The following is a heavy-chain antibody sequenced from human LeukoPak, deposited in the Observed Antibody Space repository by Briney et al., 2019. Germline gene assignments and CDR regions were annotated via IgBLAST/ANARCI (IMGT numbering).Heavy chain of an antibody. V-gene: IGHV4-59*01. CDR1: GVSISDYF. CDR3: ARGGVVVVAAIEY. J-gene: IGHJ4*02. Sequence: PSETLCLTCTVSGVSISDYFWSWIRQPPGKGLEWIGYMYYGGSTNYNPSFKSRVTISVGTSKNQFYLKLSSVTAADTAVYYCARGGVVVVAAIEYWGQGTLVTVSS. D-gene: IGHD2-15*01. CDR2: MYYGGST.